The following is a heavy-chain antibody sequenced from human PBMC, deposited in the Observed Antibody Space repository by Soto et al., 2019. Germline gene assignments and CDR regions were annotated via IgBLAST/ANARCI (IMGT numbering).Heavy chain of an antibody. V-gene: IGHV1-2*02. CDR2: INPKSGDT. CDR3: ARVPGHKNSRGDF. D-gene: IGHD1-7*01. Sequence: QVRLMQSGPEVRRTGASVTVSCKASGYTFTHYFIHWVRRAPGQGLEWMGYINPKSGDTHDSQTFRGRVSMTRDTANDTANMGLSSLKSDDTAVYFCARVPGHKNSRGDFWGQGTQITVSS. CDR1: GYTFTHYF. J-gene: IGHJ4*02.